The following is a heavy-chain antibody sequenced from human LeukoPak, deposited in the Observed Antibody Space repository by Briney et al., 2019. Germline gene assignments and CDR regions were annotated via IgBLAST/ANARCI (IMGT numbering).Heavy chain of an antibody. J-gene: IGHJ6*03. D-gene: IGHD6-13*01. CDR3: ARGLAIAAAGSLYYYYYYYMDV. V-gene: IGHV4-34*01. CDR2: INHSGST. Sequence: SETPSLTCAVYGGSFSGYYWSWIRQPPGKGLEWIGEINHSGSTNYNPSLKSRVTISVDTSKNQFSLKLSSVTAADTAVYYCARGLAIAAAGSLYYYYYYYMDVWGKGTTVTVSS. CDR1: GGSFSGYY.